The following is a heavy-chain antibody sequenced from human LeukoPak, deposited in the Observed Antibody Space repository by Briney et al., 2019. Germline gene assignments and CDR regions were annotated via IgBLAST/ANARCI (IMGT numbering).Heavy chain of an antibody. CDR3: ARGQRGLPY. V-gene: IGHV4-4*02. J-gene: IGHJ4*02. CDR1: GGSISSSNW. Sequence: SGTLSLTCAVSGGSISSSNWWSWVRQPPGKGLEWIGEIYHGGSTNYNPSLKSRVTFSVDTSKNQFSLRLSSVTAADTAMYYCARGQRGLPYWGQGTLVTVSS. CDR2: IYHGGST. D-gene: IGHD3/OR15-3a*01.